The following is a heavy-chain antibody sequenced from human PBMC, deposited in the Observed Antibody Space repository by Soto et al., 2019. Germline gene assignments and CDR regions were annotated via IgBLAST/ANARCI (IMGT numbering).Heavy chain of an antibody. CDR1: GLTISSYN. Sequence: EVQLVESGGGLVKPGGSLRLSGVASGLTISSYNMNWVRQAPGKGLEWVSSISSGTDYIFYADSVKGRFTISRDNAKNLLGLEKNRLRAEGKALDCWAGGRGTATRGDAFGIWGRGRKVNVSS. D-gene: IGHD5-12*01. J-gene: IGHJ3*02. V-gene: IGHV3-21*02. CDR3: AGGRGTATRGDAFGI. CDR2: ISSGTDYI.